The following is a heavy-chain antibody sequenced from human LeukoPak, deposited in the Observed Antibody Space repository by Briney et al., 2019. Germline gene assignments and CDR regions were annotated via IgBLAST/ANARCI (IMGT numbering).Heavy chain of an antibody. D-gene: IGHD2-2*01. J-gene: IGHJ3*02. CDR3: AREVVVVPAAMGVGAFDI. V-gene: IGHV3-30*03. CDR2: ISYDGSNK. Sequence: GSLRLSCAASGFTFSSHGMHWVRQAPGKGLEWVAVISYDGSNKYYADSVKGRFTISRDNSKNTLYLQMNSLRAEDTAVYYCAREVVVVPAAMGVGAFDIWGQGTMVTVSS. CDR1: GFTFSSHG.